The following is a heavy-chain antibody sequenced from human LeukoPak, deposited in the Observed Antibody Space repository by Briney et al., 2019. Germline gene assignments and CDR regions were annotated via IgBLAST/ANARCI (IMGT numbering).Heavy chain of an antibody. J-gene: IGHJ4*02. CDR2: IYFSGTT. D-gene: IGHD5-18*01. CDR1: GGSISSSSYY. CDR3: ARQRSGYSYGYGKFDY. Sequence: SETLSLTCTVSGGSISSSSYYWGWIRQPAGKGLEWIGSIYFSGTTYYNPSLRSRVTISVDTSKNQFSLKLSSVTAAETAVYYCARQRSGYSYGYGKFDYWGQGTLVTVSS. V-gene: IGHV4-39*01.